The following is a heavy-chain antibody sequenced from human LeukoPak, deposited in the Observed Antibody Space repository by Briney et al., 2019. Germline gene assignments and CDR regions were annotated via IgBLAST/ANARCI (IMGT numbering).Heavy chain of an antibody. V-gene: IGHV4-39*06. D-gene: IGHD6-6*01. Sequence: SETLSPTCTVSGGSITSSTYYWGWSRQPPGKGRQWIGRIYFSRSTYYTPSPKRRVTISVDTSKNEFTLKLSSVTAADTAVYYCARGSRYSSSSWLPFGSWYRVAFDYWGQGTLVIVSS. CDR1: GGSITSSTYY. CDR3: ARGSRYSSSSWLPFGSWYRVAFDY. CDR2: IYFSRST. J-gene: IGHJ4*02.